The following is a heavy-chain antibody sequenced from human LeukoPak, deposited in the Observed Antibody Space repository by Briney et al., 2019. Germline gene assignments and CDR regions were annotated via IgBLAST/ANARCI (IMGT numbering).Heavy chain of an antibody. V-gene: IGHV3-11*01. CDR3: AREYGYNYPFDY. J-gene: IGHJ4*02. CDR1: GGSISSYY. CDR2: ISSSGSTI. D-gene: IGHD5-24*01. Sequence: LSLTCTVSGGSISSYYWSWIRQPPGKGLEWVSYISSSGSTIYYADSVKGRFTISRDNAKNSLYLQMNSLRAEDTAVYYCAREYGYNYPFDYWGQGTLVTVSS.